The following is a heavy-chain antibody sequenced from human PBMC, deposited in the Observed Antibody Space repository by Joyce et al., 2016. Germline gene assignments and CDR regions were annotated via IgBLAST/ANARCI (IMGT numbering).Heavy chain of an antibody. CDR2: IYPADAGT. CDR1: GYSFTTYW. J-gene: IGHJ3*02. Sequence: EVQLVQSGAEVTKPGESLKISCKASGYSFTTYWIGWVRQMRGKGLELMAIIYPADAGTRDSPSFQCQITFSADKPISTVYLQGSSLKASDTAMYDCANTGRYCFNTSSPNGAFDIWGQGTMVTVSS. V-gene: IGHV5-51*04. CDR3: ANTGRYCFNTSSPNGAFDI. D-gene: IGHD2/OR15-2a*01.